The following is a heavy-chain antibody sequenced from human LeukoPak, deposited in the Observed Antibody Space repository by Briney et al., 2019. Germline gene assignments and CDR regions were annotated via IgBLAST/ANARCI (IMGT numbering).Heavy chain of an antibody. CDR2: ISDNSNYI. CDR3: ARDKGRGRPTPGDYYGMDV. J-gene: IGHJ6*02. CDR1: GFTFNTYS. V-gene: IGHV3-21*01. Sequence: PGGSLRLSCAASGFTFNTYSMNWVRQAPGKGLEWVSSISDNSNYIYYSDSVEGRFTISRDNAKNSLYLQMNSLRAEDTAVYYCARDKGRGRPTPGDYYGMDVWGQGTTVTVSS. D-gene: IGHD4-17*01.